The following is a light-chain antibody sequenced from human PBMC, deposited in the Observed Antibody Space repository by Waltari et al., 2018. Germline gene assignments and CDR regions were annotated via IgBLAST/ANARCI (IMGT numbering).Light chain of an antibody. V-gene: IGKV3-15*01. Sequence: EIVMTQSPATLSVSPGERATLSCRASQSISSQLAWYQQKPGHAPRLLIYGASTRATGIPARFSSSGSGTEFTLTISSLQSEDFAVYFCQQYHESPPITFGPGTKVDIK. CDR3: QQYHESPPIT. CDR2: GAS. J-gene: IGKJ3*01. CDR1: QSISSQ.